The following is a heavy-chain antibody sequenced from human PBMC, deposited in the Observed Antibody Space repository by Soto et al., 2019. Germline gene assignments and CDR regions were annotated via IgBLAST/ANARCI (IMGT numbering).Heavy chain of an antibody. V-gene: IGHV4-30-4*01. Sequence: SETLSLTCSVSGGSINSDDHYWTWIRQPPGKGLEWIGSIYYSGTTNYNPSLKSRITVSIDTSKNQFSLNLTSVTAADTALYDCSRHRRGEYWFFPWGQGTPVTVSS. CDR1: GGSINSDDHY. CDR3: SRHRRGEYWFFP. CDR2: IYYSGTT. J-gene: IGHJ5*02.